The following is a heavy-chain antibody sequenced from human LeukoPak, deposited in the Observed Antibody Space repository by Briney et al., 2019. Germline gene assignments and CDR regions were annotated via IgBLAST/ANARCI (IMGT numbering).Heavy chain of an antibody. CDR3: ARATYDEGVYYFDY. CDR1: GGSFSGYY. V-gene: IGHV4-34*01. J-gene: IGHJ4*02. Sequence: PSETLSLTCAVYGGSFSGYYWSWIRQPPGKGLEWIGEIYHSGSTNYNPSLKSRVTISVDKSKNQFSLKLSSVTAADTAVYYCARATYDEGVYYFDYWGQGTLVTVSS. CDR2: IYHSGST. D-gene: IGHD1-1*01.